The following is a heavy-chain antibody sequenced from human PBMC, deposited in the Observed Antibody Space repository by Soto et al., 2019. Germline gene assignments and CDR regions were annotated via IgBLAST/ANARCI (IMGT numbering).Heavy chain of an antibody. CDR1: GFTFSSYA. CDR2: ISGSGGST. V-gene: IGHV3-23*01. J-gene: IGHJ4*02. Sequence: GGSLRLSCAASGFTFSSYAMSWVRQAPGKGLEWVSAISGSGGSTYYADSVKGRFTISRDNSKNTLYLQMNSLRAEDTAVYYCAKDHLSYSSSWYYFDYWGQGTLVTVSS. D-gene: IGHD6-13*01. CDR3: AKDHLSYSSSWYYFDY.